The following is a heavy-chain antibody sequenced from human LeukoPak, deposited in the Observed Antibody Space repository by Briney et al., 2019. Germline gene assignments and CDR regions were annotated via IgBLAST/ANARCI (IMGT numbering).Heavy chain of an antibody. V-gene: IGHV1-69*13. D-gene: IGHD6-19*01. CDR1: GYTFTGYY. CDR2: IIPIFGTA. CDR3: ARDLRYSSGWYAVGY. J-gene: IGHJ4*02. Sequence: ASVKVSCKASGYTFTGYYIHWVRQAPGQGLEWMGGIIPIFGTANYAQKFQGRVTITADESTSTAYMELSSLRSEDTAVYYCARDLRYSSGWYAVGYWGQGTLVTVSS.